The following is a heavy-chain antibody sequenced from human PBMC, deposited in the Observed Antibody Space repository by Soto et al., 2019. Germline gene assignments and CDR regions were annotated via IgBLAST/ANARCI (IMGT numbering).Heavy chain of an antibody. CDR2: IIPIFGTA. V-gene: IGHV1-69*13. D-gene: IGHD3-3*01. CDR3: ARDYDFWSGWYYYYGMDV. CDR1: GVTFSSYA. Sequence: ASVKVSCKASGVTFSSYAISWVRQAPGQGLEWMGGIIPIFGTANHAQKFQGRVTITADESTSTAYMELSSLRSDDTAVYYCARDYDFWSGWYYYYGMDVWGQGTTVTVSS. J-gene: IGHJ6*02.